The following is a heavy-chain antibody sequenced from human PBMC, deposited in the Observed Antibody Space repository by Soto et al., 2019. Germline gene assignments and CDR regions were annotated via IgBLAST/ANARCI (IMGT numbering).Heavy chain of an antibody. V-gene: IGHV4-34*01. CDR2: INHSGST. D-gene: IGHD2-8*01. CDR3: ARIALYCTNGVCYPAYFDY. CDR1: GGSFSGYY. Sequence: XETLSLTCAVYGGSFSGYYWSWIRQPPGKGLEWIGEINHSGSTNYNPSLKSRVTISVDTSKNQFSLKLSSVTAADTAVYYCARIALYCTNGVCYPAYFDYWGQGSLVTVSS. J-gene: IGHJ4*02.